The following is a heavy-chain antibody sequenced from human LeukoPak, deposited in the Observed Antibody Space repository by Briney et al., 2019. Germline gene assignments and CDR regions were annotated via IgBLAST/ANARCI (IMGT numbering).Heavy chain of an antibody. J-gene: IGHJ4*02. D-gene: IGHD3-9*01. V-gene: IGHV1-46*01. CDR2: INPSGGST. Sequence: ASVKVSCKASGYTFTSYYMHWVRQAPGQGLEWMGIINPSGGSTSYAQKFQGRVTMTRDTSTSTVYMELSSLRSEDTDVYYCSRGEYDILTGSIAPPDYWGQGTLVTVSS. CDR3: SRGEYDILTGSIAPPDY. CDR1: GYTFTSYY.